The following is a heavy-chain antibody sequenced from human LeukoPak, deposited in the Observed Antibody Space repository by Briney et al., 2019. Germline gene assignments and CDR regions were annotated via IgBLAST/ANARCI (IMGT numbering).Heavy chain of an antibody. V-gene: IGHV4-34*01. CDR2: INHSGST. CDR1: GGSFSGCY. CDR3: ARTVRRDGYIDS. Sequence: SETLSLTCAVYGGSFSGCYWSWIRQPPGKGLEWIGEINHSGSTNYNPSLKSRVTISVDTSMNQFSLKLSSVTAADTAVYYCARTVRRDGYIDSWGQGTLVTVSS. J-gene: IGHJ4*02. D-gene: IGHD5-24*01.